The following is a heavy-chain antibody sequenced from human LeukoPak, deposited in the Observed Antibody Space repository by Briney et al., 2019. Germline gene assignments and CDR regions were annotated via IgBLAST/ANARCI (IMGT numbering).Heavy chain of an antibody. CDR2: ISYDGINK. CDR3: ARDLLTGGYDSRMAY. J-gene: IGHJ4*02. Sequence: GGSLRLSCAASGFTFSSYGMHWVRQAPGKGLEWVAVISYDGINKYYADSVKGRFTISRDNSKNTLYLQMNSLRAEDTAVYYCARDLLTGGYDSRMAYWGPGTLVTVSS. D-gene: IGHD3-3*01. CDR1: GFTFSSYG. V-gene: IGHV3-30*03.